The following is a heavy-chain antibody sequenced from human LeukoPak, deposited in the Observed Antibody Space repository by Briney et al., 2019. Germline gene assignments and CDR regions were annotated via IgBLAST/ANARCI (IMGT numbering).Heavy chain of an antibody. D-gene: IGHD3-22*01. CDR3: ARGPDYYDNFKFDP. Sequence: PGGSLRLSCAASGFTFSDYYMSWIRQAPGKGLEWVSYISSSGSTIYYADSVKGRFTISRDNAKNSLYLQMNSLRAEDTAVYYCARGPDYYDNFKFDPWGQGTLVTVSS. V-gene: IGHV3-11*01. J-gene: IGHJ5*02. CDR2: ISSSGSTI. CDR1: GFTFSDYY.